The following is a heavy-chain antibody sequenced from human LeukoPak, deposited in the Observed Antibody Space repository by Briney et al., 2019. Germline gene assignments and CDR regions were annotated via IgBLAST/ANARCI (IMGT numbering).Heavy chain of an antibody. J-gene: IGHJ5*02. D-gene: IGHD3-9*01. CDR2: IYYSGST. CDR3: ARDQVDILTGFNWFDP. V-gene: IGHV4-59*01. CDR1: GGSISSYY. Sequence: SETLSLTCTVSGGSISSYYWSWIRQPPGKGLEWIGYIYYSGSTNYNPSLKSRVTIPVDTSKNQFSLKLSSVTAADTAVYYCARDQVDILTGFNWFDPWGQGTLVTVSS.